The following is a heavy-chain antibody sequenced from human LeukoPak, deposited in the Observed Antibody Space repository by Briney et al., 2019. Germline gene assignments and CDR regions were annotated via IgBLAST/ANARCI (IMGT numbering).Heavy chain of an antibody. CDR2: IYYSGST. Sequence: SETLSLTCTVSGGSISSYYWSWVRQPPGKGLEWIGYIYYSGSTDYNPSLKSRVTISVDTSKNQFSLKLSSVTAADTAVYYCARDGTRAFDIWGQGTMVTVSS. CDR3: ARDGTRAFDI. D-gene: IGHD1/OR15-1a*01. V-gene: IGHV4-59*01. CDR1: GGSISSYY. J-gene: IGHJ3*02.